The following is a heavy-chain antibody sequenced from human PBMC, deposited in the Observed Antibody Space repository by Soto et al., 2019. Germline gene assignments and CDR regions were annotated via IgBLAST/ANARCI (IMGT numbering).Heavy chain of an antibody. J-gene: IGHJ4*02. Sequence: EVQVLESGGGLVQPGGSLRLSCAASGLTFTSYAMTWVRQAPGKGLEWVSAVSGSGASTYYADSVKGRFTNSRDNSKNMVYLQMSSLRADDTAVYYCANRGGGYWGQGTLVTVSS. CDR3: ANRGGGY. CDR2: VSGSGAST. CDR1: GLTFTSYA. V-gene: IGHV3-23*01. D-gene: IGHD3-16*01.